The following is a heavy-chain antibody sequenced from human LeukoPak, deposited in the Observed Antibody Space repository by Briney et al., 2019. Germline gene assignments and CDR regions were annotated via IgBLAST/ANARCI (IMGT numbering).Heavy chain of an antibody. CDR1: GYTFTSYG. CDR2: ISAYNGNT. D-gene: IGHD2-2*01. V-gene: IGHV1-18*01. J-gene: IGHJ6*03. Sequence: ASVKVSCKASGYTFTSYGISWVRQAPGQGLEWMGWISAYNGNTNYAQKLQGRVTMTTDTSTSTAYMELSSLRSEDTAVYYCARGGLHCSSTSCTSYYYYMDVWGKGTTVTVSS. CDR3: ARGGLHCSSTSCTSYYYYMDV.